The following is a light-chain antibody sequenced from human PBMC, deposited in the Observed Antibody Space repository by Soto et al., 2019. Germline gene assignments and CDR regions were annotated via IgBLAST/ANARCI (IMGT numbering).Light chain of an antibody. J-gene: IGLJ3*02. Sequence: QSVLTQPPSASGSPGQSVTISCTGTSSDVGAYNYVSWYQQHPGKAPKLMIYEVNKRPSGVPDRFSGSKSGNTASLTVSGLQAEDEADYYCSSYAGSNNWVFGGGTQLTVL. V-gene: IGLV2-8*01. CDR2: EVN. CDR1: SSDVGAYNY. CDR3: SSYAGSNNWV.